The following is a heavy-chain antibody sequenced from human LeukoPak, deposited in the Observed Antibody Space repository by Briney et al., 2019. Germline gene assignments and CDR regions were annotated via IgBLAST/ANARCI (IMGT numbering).Heavy chain of an antibody. D-gene: IGHD3-10*01. V-gene: IGHV4-4*07. J-gene: IGHJ5*02. CDR3: ARDLPVGGFGEFNWFDP. CDR1: GGSISSYY. Sequence: SETLSLTCTVSGGSISSYYWSWIRQPAGKGLEWIGRIYTSGSTNYNPSLKSRVTMSVDTSKNQFSLKLSSVTAADTAVYYCARDLPVGGFGEFNWFDPWGQGTLVTVSS. CDR2: IYTSGST.